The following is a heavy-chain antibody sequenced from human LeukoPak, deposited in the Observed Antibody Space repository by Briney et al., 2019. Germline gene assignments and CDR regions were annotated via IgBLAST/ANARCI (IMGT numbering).Heavy chain of an antibody. J-gene: IGHJ3*02. CDR1: GGSISSGGYS. CDR3: ARGSLRFKHAFDI. CDR2: IYHSGST. Sequence: SQTLSLTCAVSGGSISSGGYSWSWIRQPPGKGLEWIGYIYHSGSTYYNPSLKSRVTISVDRSKNQFSLKLSSVTAADTAVYYCARGSLRFKHAFDIWGQGTMVTVSS. D-gene: IGHD5/OR15-5a*01. V-gene: IGHV4-30-2*01.